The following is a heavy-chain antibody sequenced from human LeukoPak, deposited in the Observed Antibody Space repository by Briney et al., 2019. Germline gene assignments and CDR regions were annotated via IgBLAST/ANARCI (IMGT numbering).Heavy chain of an antibody. CDR3: ARGPISYCSGGSCYDKDFDY. CDR2: INPNSGGT. J-gene: IGHJ4*02. CDR1: GYTFTGYY. Sequence: ASVKVSCKASGYTFTGYYMHWVRQAPGQGLEWMGWINPNSGGTNYAQKFQGRVTMTRDTSISTAYMELSRLRSDDTAVYYCARGPISYCSGGSCYDKDFDYWGQGTLVTVSS. D-gene: IGHD2-15*01. V-gene: IGHV1-2*02.